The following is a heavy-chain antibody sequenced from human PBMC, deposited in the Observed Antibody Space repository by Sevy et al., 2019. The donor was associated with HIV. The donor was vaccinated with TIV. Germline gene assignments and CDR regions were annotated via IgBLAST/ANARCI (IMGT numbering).Heavy chain of an antibody. D-gene: IGHD1-26*01. Sequence: GGYLRLSCAASGFTVSTSYMSWVRQAPGKGLEWVSVIYSGTSTYYADSVKGRFTISRDNSKNTLYLQMNSLRAEDTAVYYCARDRDGSYPDYWGQGTLVTVSS. CDR1: GFTVSTSY. CDR2: IYSGTST. J-gene: IGHJ4*02. V-gene: IGHV3-66*01. CDR3: ARDRDGSYPDY.